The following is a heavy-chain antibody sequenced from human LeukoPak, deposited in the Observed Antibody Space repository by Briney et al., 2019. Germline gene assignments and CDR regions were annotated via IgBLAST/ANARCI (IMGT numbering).Heavy chain of an antibody. CDR3: ARVAEIQLWLRSAFDY. V-gene: IGHV3-48*02. CDR2: ISTGSSTI. J-gene: IGHJ4*02. Sequence: GGSLRLSCAASGFTFSTYSMNWVRQAPGKGLEWVSLISTGSSTIYYADSVKGRFTISRDNAKNSLYLQMSSLRDEDTAVYYCARVAEIQLWLRSAFDYWGQGTLVTVSS. CDR1: GFTFSTYS. D-gene: IGHD5-18*01.